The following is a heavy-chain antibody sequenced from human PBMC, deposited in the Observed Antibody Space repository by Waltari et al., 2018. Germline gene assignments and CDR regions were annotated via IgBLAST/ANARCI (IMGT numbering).Heavy chain of an antibody. Sequence: QVQLQASGPGLVKPSETLALPCPVSGASLSSYYWSWIRQPPGKGLEWIGYTYYSGSTNYNPSLKSRVTISVDTSKNQFSLKLSSVTAADTAVYYCARSRRGYSYGYYYYGMDVWGQGTTVTVSS. J-gene: IGHJ6*02. CDR1: GASLSSYY. V-gene: IGHV4-59*08. CDR3: ARSRRGYSYGYYYYGMDV. CDR2: TYYSGST. D-gene: IGHD5-18*01.